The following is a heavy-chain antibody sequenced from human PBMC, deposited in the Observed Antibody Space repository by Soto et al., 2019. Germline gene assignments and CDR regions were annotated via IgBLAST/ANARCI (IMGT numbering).Heavy chain of an antibody. CDR3: ARGGYCGGDCHWFDS. D-gene: IGHD2-21*02. Sequence: NPSETLSLTCTVSSGSVSTGGYYWSWIRQHPGKGLEWIGYIYYSGSTYYNPSLKSRVTITVDTSKNQFSLKLSSVTAADTAVYYCARGGYCGGDCHWFDSWGEGTLVTVSS. CDR2: IYYSGST. J-gene: IGHJ5*01. CDR1: SGSVSTGGYY. V-gene: IGHV4-31*03.